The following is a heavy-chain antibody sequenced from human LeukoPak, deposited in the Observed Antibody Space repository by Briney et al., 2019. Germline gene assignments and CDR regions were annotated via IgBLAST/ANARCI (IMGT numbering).Heavy chain of an antibody. J-gene: IGHJ5*02. CDR1: GGSISSYY. Sequence: SETLSLTCTVSGGSISSYYWSWIRQPPGKGLEWIGYIYYSGSTNYNPSLKSRVTISVDTSKNQFSLKLSSVTAADTAVYYCARGSIMITFGGVIVRRWFDPWGQGTLVTVSS. D-gene: IGHD3-16*02. CDR3: ARGSIMITFGGVIVRRWFDP. CDR2: IYYSGST. V-gene: IGHV4-59*12.